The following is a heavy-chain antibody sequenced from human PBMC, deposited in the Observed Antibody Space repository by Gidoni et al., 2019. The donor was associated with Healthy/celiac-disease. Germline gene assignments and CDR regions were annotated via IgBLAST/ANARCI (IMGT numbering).Heavy chain of an antibody. J-gene: IGHJ6*03. CDR3: ARVRKDIVVVPAAAYYYYYYMDV. V-gene: IGHV4-31*03. D-gene: IGHD2-2*01. CDR2: IYYSGST. Sequence: QVQLQESGPGLVKPSQPLSLTCTVSGVSISSGGYYWSWFRQHPGKGLEWIGYIYYSGSTYYNPSLKSRVTISVDTSKNQFALKLSSVTAADTAVYYCARVRKDIVVVPAAAYYYYYYMDVWGKGTTVTVSS. CDR1: GVSISSGGYY.